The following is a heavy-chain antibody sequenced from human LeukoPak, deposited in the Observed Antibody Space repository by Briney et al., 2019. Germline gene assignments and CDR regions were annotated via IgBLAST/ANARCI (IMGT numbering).Heavy chain of an antibody. J-gene: IGHJ4*02. CDR1: GYSFTSYW. D-gene: IGHD4-23*01. V-gene: IGHV5-10-1*01. Sequence: AGESLKISCKGSGYSFTSYWISWVRQMPGKGLEWMGRIDPSDSYTSYSPSFQGHVTISADKSISTAYLQWSSLKASDTAIYYCARHLNYAGNSDFGYWGQGTLVTVSS. CDR2: IDPSDSYT. CDR3: ARHLNYAGNSDFGY.